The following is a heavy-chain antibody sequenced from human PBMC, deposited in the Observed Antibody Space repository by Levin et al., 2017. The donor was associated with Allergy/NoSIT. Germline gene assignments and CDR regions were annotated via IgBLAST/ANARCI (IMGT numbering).Heavy chain of an antibody. Sequence: GESLKISCAASGFPFHTYGMNWVRQAPGKGLQWVSSISSSGSDIFYADSVKGRFTISRDNANNSVYLEINNLRVEDTALYFCATSFWGSYPAEYWGQGTLVTVS. V-gene: IGHV3-21*04. CDR3: ATSFWGSYPAEY. J-gene: IGHJ4*02. CDR1: GFPFHTYG. D-gene: IGHD3-16*02. CDR2: ISSSGSDI.